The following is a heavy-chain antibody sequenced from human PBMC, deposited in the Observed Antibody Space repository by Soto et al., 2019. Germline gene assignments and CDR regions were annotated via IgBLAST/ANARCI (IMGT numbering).Heavy chain of an antibody. D-gene: IGHD3-10*01. CDR2: ISIGSSYI. CDR1: EFTFSVYS. J-gene: IGHJ6*02. V-gene: IGHV3-21*02. Sequence: DVQLEESGGGLVKPGGSLRLSCVASEFTFSVYSMNWVRQAPGKGLEWVSSISIGSSYIYYADSVKGRFTISRDNAKRSMPMNINSLRVNDPAVYYCTISHVKIRGGYYHYYGMDVWGQGTTVTVSS. CDR3: TISHVKIRGGYYHYYGMDV.